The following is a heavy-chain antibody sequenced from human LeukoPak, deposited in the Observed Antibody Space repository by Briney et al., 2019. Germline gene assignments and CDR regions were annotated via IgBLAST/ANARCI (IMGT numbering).Heavy chain of an antibody. CDR2: IYYSGST. J-gene: IGHJ4*02. CDR1: GGSISSGSYY. CDR3: ASTRAAIFDY. D-gene: IGHD2-2*01. Sequence: SQTLSLTCTVSGGSISSGSYYWGWIRQPPGKGLEWIGSIYYSGSTYYNPSLKSRVTISVDTSKNQFSLKLSSVTAADTAVYYCASTRAAIFDYWGQGTLVTVSS. V-gene: IGHV4-39*07.